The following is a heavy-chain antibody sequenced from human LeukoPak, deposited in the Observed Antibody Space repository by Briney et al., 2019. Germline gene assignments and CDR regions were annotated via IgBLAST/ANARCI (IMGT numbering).Heavy chain of an antibody. J-gene: IGHJ4*02. D-gene: IGHD5-24*01. CDR2: IYYSGST. V-gene: IGHV4-59*08. Sequence: SETLSLTCTVSGGSISSYYWSWIRQTPGKGLEWIGYIYYSGSTNYNPSPKSRVTISVDTPKNQLSLKLSSVTAADTAVYYCARQRDGYNYGRFDYWGQGTLVSVSS. CDR1: GGSISSYY. CDR3: ARQRDGYNYGRFDY.